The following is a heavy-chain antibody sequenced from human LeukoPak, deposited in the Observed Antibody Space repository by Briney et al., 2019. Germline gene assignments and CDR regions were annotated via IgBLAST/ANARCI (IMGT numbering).Heavy chain of an antibody. CDR1: GGTFSSYA. Sequence: SVKVSCKASGGTFSSYAISWVRQAPGQGLEWMGGIIPIFGTANYAQKFQGRVTITADESTSTAYMELSSLRSEDTAVYYCARVVYDSSNYDNWFDPWGQGTLVTVSS. J-gene: IGHJ5*02. CDR2: IIPIFGTA. V-gene: IGHV1-69*13. CDR3: ARVVYDSSNYDNWFDP. D-gene: IGHD3-22*01.